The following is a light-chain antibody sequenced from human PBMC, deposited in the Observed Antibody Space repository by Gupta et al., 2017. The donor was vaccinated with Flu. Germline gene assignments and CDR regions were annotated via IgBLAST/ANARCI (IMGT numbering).Light chain of an antibody. Sequence: LLTPSPASLSSSPGDRATLSCRASQSINNYLAWYQQKLGQAPRLLIYDASARATGIPARFSGSGSGTDFNLTISNLEPEDFAFYYCQQRKNWPMLTFGQGTRLEIK. J-gene: IGKJ5*01. V-gene: IGKV3-11*01. CDR2: DAS. CDR3: QQRKNWPMLT. CDR1: QSINNY.